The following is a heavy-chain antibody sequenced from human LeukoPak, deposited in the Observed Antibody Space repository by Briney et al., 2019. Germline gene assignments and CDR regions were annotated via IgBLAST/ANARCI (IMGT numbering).Heavy chain of an antibody. Sequence: GGSLSLSCAASGFTFSSYGMHWVRQAPGKGLEWVAVIWYDGSNKYYADSVKGRFTISRDNSKNTLYLQMNSLRAEDTAVYYCASTSSWYEPIDYWGQGTLVTVSS. CDR2: IWYDGSNK. CDR3: ASTSSWYEPIDY. V-gene: IGHV3-33*01. D-gene: IGHD6-13*01. CDR1: GFTFSSYG. J-gene: IGHJ4*02.